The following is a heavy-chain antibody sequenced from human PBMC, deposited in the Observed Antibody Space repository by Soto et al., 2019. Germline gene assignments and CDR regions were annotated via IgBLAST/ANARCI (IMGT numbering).Heavy chain of an antibody. D-gene: IGHD6-13*01. J-gene: IGHJ3*02. CDR2: ITSSDVT. CDR1: GFTFSTHS. CDR3: ARAYTSSSGKDAFDI. Sequence: GGSLRLSCAASGFTFSTHSMNWVRQAPGKGLEWISYITSSDVTMYADSVKGRFTISRDNAKNSLFLQMNSLRAEDMAVYYCARAYTSSSGKDAFDIWGQGTMVTVSS. V-gene: IGHV3-48*01.